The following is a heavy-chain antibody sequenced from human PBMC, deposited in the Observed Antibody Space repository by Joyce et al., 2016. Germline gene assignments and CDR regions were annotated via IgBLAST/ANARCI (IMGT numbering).Heavy chain of an antibody. D-gene: IGHD1-14*01. CDR2: ISPFFGAA. J-gene: IGHJ6*02. CDR1: GGDFSNYT. Sequence: QVLLVQSGAAVKRPGSSLRVSYKSSGGDFSNYTVNWVRQAPGQRLGWMGGISPFFGAAKYAEDFQGRVTLTADQSTRTAYLELSSLTSADTAVYYCARGGTSSDHYFFYTLDVWGPGTTVIVSS. V-gene: IGHV1-69*12. CDR3: ARGGTSSDHYFFYTLDV.